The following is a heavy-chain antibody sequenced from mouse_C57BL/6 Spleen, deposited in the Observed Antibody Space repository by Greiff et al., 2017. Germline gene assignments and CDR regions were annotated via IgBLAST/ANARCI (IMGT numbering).Heavy chain of an antibody. Sequence: EVKLVESGGGLVKPGGSLKLSCAASGFTFSDYGMHWVRQAPEKGLVWVAYISSGSSTIYYADTVKGRFTISRDNAKNTLFLQMTSLRSEDTAMYYCARTTVVAPYYFDYWGQGTTLTVSS. CDR1: GFTFSDYG. CDR2: ISSGSSTI. V-gene: IGHV5-17*01. CDR3: ARTTVVAPYYFDY. J-gene: IGHJ2*01. D-gene: IGHD1-1*01.